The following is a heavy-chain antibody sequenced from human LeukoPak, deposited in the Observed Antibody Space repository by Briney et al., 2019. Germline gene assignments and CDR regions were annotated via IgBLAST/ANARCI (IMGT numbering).Heavy chain of an antibody. CDR1: GFTFSSYA. J-gene: IGHJ4*02. CDR2: ISYDGNVK. D-gene: IGHD2-21*01. V-gene: IGHV3-30*09. CDR3: RRVPSILYGFDS. Sequence: GGSLRLSCAASGFTFSSYAVHWVRQAPGKGLEWVAFISYDGNVKYYAASVKGRFALSRDNSKNTLYLQMNSLRAEDTAMYYFRRVPSILYGFDSGGQGARVPVSS.